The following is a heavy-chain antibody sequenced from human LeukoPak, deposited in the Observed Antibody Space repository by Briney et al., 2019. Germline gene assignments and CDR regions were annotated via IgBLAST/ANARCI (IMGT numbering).Heavy chain of an antibody. CDR3: ARVGATVYGYFDY. J-gene: IGHJ4*02. D-gene: IGHD1-26*01. CDR1: GFTFSSSA. Sequence: GGSLRLSCAASGFTFSSSAMSWVRQVPGKGLEWVSGISASGGSTNYADSVRGRFTISRDNSKNTLYLQMNSLRAEDTAVYYCARVGATVYGYFDYWGQGTLVTVSS. CDR2: ISASGGST. V-gene: IGHV3-23*01.